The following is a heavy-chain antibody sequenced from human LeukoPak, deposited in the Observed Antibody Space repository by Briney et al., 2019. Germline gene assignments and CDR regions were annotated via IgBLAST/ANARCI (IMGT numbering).Heavy chain of an antibody. CDR2: IYSGGST. D-gene: IGHD3-22*01. J-gene: IGHJ3*02. CDR1: GFTVSSNY. V-gene: IGHV3-53*01. Sequence: GGSLRLSCAASGFTVSSNYMSWVRQAPGKGLEWVSVIYSGGSTYYADSVKGRFIISRDISKNTLYLQMNSLRAEDSALYYCARGGRGSAAVVAPRSFDIWGQGTMVTVSS. CDR3: ARGGRGSAAVVAPRSFDI.